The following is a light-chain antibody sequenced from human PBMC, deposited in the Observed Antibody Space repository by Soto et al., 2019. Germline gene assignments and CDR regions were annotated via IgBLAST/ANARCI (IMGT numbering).Light chain of an antibody. Sequence: HSPGTLSLCHRERATLSCRASQSVSSSFLAWYQQKRGQPPRLLIYGASSRATGIPDRFSGSGSGTDFTLTISSLEPEDFAVYYCQQRSNWPLTFAGGTKVAI. V-gene: IGKV3D-20*02. CDR1: QSVSSSF. J-gene: IGKJ4*01. CDR3: QQRSNWPLT. CDR2: GAS.